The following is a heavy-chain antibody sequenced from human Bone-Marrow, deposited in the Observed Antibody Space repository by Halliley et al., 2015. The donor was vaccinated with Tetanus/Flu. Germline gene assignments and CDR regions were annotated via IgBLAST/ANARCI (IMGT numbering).Heavy chain of an antibody. D-gene: IGHD3-22*01. J-gene: IGHJ4*02. Sequence: TLSLTCTVSGGSISSGGYYWSWIRQPPGKGLEWIGHIYNNEDTFYNPSLKSRVAISVDTSKSQFSLELSSVTAADTAVYYCARVPYDNSGYYFAKFWGQGTLVTVSS. V-gene: IGHV4-30-4*01. CDR2: IYNNEDT. CDR3: ARVPYDNSGYYFAKF. CDR1: GGSISSGGYY.